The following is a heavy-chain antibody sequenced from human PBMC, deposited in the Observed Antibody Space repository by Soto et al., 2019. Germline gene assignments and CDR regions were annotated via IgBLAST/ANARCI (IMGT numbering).Heavy chain of an antibody. V-gene: IGHV3-23*01. J-gene: IGHJ3*01. CDR1: GFTLSTYA. D-gene: IGHD3-16*01. Sequence: EVQLLESGGGLVQPGGSLRLSCAASGFTLSTYAMNWVRRAPEKGLEWVSSISGSGGSTYYADSVKGRFTISRDNSKSTLYLKMNSLRAEDTAVYYCATPGGFFWGQGTMVTVSS. CDR3: ATPGGFF. CDR2: ISGSGGST.